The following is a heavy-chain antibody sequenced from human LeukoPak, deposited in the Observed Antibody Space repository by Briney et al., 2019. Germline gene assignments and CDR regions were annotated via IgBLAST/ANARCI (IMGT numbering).Heavy chain of an antibody. Sequence: KSSETLSLTCTVSGGSISSGGYYWSWIRQHPGKGLEWIGYIYYSGSTYYNPSLKSRVTISVDTSKNQFSLKLSSVTAADTAVYYCARDLRGTRGYPSYYFDYWGQGTLVTVSS. CDR1: GGSISSGGYY. V-gene: IGHV4-31*03. D-gene: IGHD5-12*01. CDR3: ARDLRGTRGYPSYYFDY. J-gene: IGHJ4*02. CDR2: IYYSGST.